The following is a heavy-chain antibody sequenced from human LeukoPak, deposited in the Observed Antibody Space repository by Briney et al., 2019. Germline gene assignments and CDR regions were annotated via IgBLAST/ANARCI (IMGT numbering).Heavy chain of an antibody. CDR3: ARGIHSSSWYVDY. J-gene: IGHJ4*02. Sequence: PSETLSLTCAVYGGSFSGYYWSWSRQPPGRGLEWIGEINHSGSTNYNPSLKSRVTISVDTSKNQFSLKLSSVTAADTAVYYCARGIHSSSWYVDYWGQGTLVTVSS. D-gene: IGHD6-13*01. CDR2: INHSGST. CDR1: GGSFSGYY. V-gene: IGHV4-34*01.